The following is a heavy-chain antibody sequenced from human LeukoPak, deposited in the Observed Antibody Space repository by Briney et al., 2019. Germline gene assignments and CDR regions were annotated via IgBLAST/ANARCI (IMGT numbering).Heavy chain of an antibody. CDR2: INPSGGST. J-gene: IGHJ3*02. V-gene: IGHV1-46*01. D-gene: IGHD5-24*01. Sequence: AAVKVSCKASGYTFTSYYMHWVRQAPGQGLEWMGIINPSGGSTSYAQKFQGRVTMTRDMSTSTVYMELSSLRSEDTAVYYCAGAMGDGYKDDAFDIWGQGTMVTVSS. CDR3: AGAMGDGYKDDAFDI. CDR1: GYTFTSYY.